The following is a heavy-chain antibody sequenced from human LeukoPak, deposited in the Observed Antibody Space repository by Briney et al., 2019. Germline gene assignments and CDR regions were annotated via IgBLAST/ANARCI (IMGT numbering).Heavy chain of an antibody. Sequence: GGSLRLSCAASGFTVSGNYMSWVRQAPGKGLEWVSTIYSGDSTYYADSVKGRFTISRDNSKNTLYLQMNSLRAEDTAVYYCARVFWEKDGFIGAFDIWGQGTMVTVSS. J-gene: IGHJ3*02. V-gene: IGHV3-66*01. CDR1: GFTVSGNY. CDR3: ARVFWEKDGFIGAFDI. D-gene: IGHD3-3*01. CDR2: IYSGDST.